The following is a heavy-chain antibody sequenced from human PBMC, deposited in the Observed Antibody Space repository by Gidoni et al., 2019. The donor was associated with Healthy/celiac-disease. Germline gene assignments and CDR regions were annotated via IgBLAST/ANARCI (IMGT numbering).Heavy chain of an antibody. Sequence: EVQLVESGGGLVQPVGSLRLSCAAAGFTFSSYWMPWVRQAPGKGLVWVSRINSDGSSTSYADSVKGRFTISRDNAKNTLYLQMNSLRAEDTAVYYCARGVLTIFGVVDYWGQGTLVTVSS. D-gene: IGHD3-3*01. J-gene: IGHJ4*02. CDR2: INSDGSST. CDR1: GFTFSSYW. V-gene: IGHV3-74*01. CDR3: ARGVLTIFGVVDY.